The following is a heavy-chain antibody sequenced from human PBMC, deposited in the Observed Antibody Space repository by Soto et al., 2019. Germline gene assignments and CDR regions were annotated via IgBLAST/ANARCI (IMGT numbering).Heavy chain of an antibody. CDR2: ISYDGSNK. Sequence: GGSLRLSCAASGFTFSSYAMHWVRRAPGKGLEWVAVISYDGSNKYYADSVKGRFTISRDNSKNTLYLQMNGLRAEDTAVYYCARGAVYSSSWVSGYYYYYGMDVWGQGTTVTVSS. V-gene: IGHV3-30-3*01. CDR3: ARGAVYSSSWVSGYYYYYGMDV. CDR1: GFTFSSYA. J-gene: IGHJ6*02. D-gene: IGHD6-6*01.